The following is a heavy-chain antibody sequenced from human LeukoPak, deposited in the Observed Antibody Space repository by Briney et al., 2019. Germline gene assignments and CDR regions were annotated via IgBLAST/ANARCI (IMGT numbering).Heavy chain of an antibody. J-gene: IGHJ3*02. V-gene: IGHV1-58*01. CDR3: AAAYIGGAMVTNAFDI. CDR1: GFSFTNSA. Sequence: GTPVKVSCKASGFSFTNSAVQWVRQARGQRLEWIGWIVVGSGNTIYVQKFQERVTITRDMSTSTAYMELSSLRSEDTAVYYCAAAYIGGAMVTNAFDIWGQGTMVTVSS. CDR2: IVVGSGNT. D-gene: IGHD5-18*01.